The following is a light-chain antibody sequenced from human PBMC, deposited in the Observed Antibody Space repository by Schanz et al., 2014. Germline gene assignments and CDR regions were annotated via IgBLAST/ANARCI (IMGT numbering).Light chain of an antibody. CDR2: NAS. CDR1: QSVNGRF. CDR3: QQFGASPFT. J-gene: IGKJ4*01. V-gene: IGKV3-20*01. Sequence: EIVLTQSPDTLSLSPGERATLSCKASQSVNGRFLAWYQQKPGQAPRLLIYNASKRATGIPDRFSGSGSGTDVSLTISRLEPEDFAVYFCQQFGASPFTFGAGSKVEIK.